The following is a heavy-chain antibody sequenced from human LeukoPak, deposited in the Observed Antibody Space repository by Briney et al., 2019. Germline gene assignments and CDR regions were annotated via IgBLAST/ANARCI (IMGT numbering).Heavy chain of an antibody. CDR2: ISPSGTDT. Sequence: GGSLRLSCAASGFTFSSYGMNWVRQAPGKGLEWISGISPSGTDTFYADSVKGRFTISRDNSKNTLSLQMNSLRAEDTALYYCAKYSSGWVNDYWGQGTLVTVSS. D-gene: IGHD6-19*01. J-gene: IGHJ4*02. CDR3: AKYSSGWVNDY. V-gene: IGHV3-23*01. CDR1: GFTFSSYG.